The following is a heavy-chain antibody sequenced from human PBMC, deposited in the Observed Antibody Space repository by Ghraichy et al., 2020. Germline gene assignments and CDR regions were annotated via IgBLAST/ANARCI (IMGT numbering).Heavy chain of an antibody. CDR3: ACPGMGGSGYGCLDY. J-gene: IGHJ4*02. D-gene: IGHD5-12*01. V-gene: IGHV1-69*13. CDR2: IIPIFGTA. CDR1: GGTFSSYA. Sequence: SVKVSCKASGGTFSSYAISWVRQAPGQGLEWMGGIIPIFGTANYAQKFQGRVTITADESTSTAYMELSSLRSEDTAVYYCACPGMGGSGYGCLDYWGQGTLVTVSS.